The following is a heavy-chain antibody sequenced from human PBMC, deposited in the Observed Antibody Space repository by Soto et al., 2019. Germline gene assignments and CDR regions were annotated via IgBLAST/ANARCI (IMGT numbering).Heavy chain of an antibody. D-gene: IGHD1-1*01. CDR1: GGSFSGYY. Sequence: QVQLQQWGAGLLKPSETLSLNCAVYGGSFSGYYWSWIRQPPGKGLEWIGEINHSGSTNYNPSLKSRVTISVDTSKNQFSLKLSSVTAADTAVYYCARRRRAQGAFDIWGQGTMVTVSS. V-gene: IGHV4-34*01. CDR3: ARRRRAQGAFDI. J-gene: IGHJ3*02. CDR2: INHSGST.